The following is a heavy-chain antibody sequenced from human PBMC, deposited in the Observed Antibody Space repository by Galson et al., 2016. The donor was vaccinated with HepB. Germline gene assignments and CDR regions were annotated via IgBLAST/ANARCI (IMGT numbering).Heavy chain of an antibody. CDR2: IRASGGST. CDR1: GFTFSSYA. Sequence: SLRLSCAASGFTFSSYAMNWVRQAPGKGLEWFSGIRASGGSTYYADSVKGRFTISRDNSKNTLDLQMNSLRAEDTAEYYCAKALDYDLWSAFDYWGQGALVTVSS. CDR3: AKALDYDLWSAFDY. J-gene: IGHJ4*02. D-gene: IGHD3-3*01. V-gene: IGHV3-23*01.